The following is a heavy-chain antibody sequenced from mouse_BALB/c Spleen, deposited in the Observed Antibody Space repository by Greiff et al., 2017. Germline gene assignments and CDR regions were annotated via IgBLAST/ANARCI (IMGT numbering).Heavy chain of an antibody. D-gene: IGHD1-1*01. CDR1: GYSITSGYY. CDR3: AREEGTTVVAYYYAMDY. CDR2: ISYDGSN. V-gene: IGHV3-6*02. J-gene: IGHJ4*01. Sequence: EVHLVESGPGLVKPSQSLSLTCSVTGYSITSGYYWNWIRQFPGNKLEWMGYISYDGSNNYNPSLKNRISITRDTSKNQFFLKLNSVTTEDTATYYCAREEGTTVVAYYYAMDYWGQGTSVTVSS.